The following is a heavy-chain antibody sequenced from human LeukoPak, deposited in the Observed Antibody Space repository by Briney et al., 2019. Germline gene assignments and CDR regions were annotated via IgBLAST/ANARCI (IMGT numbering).Heavy chain of an antibody. J-gene: IGHJ6*03. Sequence: SETLSLTCTVSGGSISSYYWSWIRQSPGKGLEWIGEINHRGSTNYTPSLKSRVIISLDTSKNQFSLKLSSVTAADTAVYYCARGGGRKFFGGGAYYYYMDVWGKGTTVVVSS. V-gene: IGHV4-34*01. CDR1: GGSISSYY. D-gene: IGHD3-16*01. CDR3: ARGGGRKFFGGGAYYYYMDV. CDR2: INHRGST.